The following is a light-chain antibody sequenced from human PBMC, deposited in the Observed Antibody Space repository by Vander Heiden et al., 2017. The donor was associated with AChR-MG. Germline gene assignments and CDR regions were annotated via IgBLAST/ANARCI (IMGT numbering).Light chain of an antibody. CDR1: SSDVGRYNY. CDR3: CSYAGTSYG. Sequence: QSALTQPRSVSGYPGQSVTISCAGTSSDVGRYNYVSWYQQHPDKAPKRMLYDVTKRPPGVPDRFSGSRSGNTASLTISGLQAEDEADYYCCSYAGTSYGCGTGTEV. CDR2: DVT. V-gene: IGLV2-11*01. J-gene: IGLJ1*01.